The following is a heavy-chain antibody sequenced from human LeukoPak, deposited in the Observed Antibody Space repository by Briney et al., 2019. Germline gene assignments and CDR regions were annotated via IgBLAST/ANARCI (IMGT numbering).Heavy chain of an antibody. CDR1: GFTFSSYA. J-gene: IGHJ4*02. V-gene: IGHV3-23*01. Sequence: GGSLRLSCAASGFTFSSYAMSWVRQAPGKGLEWVSAISGSGGSTYYADSVKGRFTISRDNSKNTLYLQMNSLRAEDTAVYYCARGTRNYYDSSGYDYWGQGTLVTVSS. CDR3: ARGTRNYYDSSGYDY. D-gene: IGHD3-22*01. CDR2: ISGSGGST.